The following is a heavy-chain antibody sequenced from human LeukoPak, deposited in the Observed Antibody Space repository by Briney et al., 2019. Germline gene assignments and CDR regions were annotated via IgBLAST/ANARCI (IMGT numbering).Heavy chain of an antibody. V-gene: IGHV3-21*01. Sequence: GRSLRLSCAASGFTFSSYSMNWVRQAPGKGLEWVSSISSSSSYIYYADSVKGRFTISRDNAKNSLYLQMNSLRAEDTAVYYCARGHCSSTSCYGWFDPWGQGTLVTVSS. J-gene: IGHJ5*02. CDR1: GFTFSSYS. D-gene: IGHD2-2*01. CDR2: ISSSSSYI. CDR3: ARGHCSSTSCYGWFDP.